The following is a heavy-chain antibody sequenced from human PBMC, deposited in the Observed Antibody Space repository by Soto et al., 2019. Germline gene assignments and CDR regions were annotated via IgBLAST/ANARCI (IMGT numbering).Heavy chain of an antibody. CDR2: IYHSGST. V-gene: IGHV4-4*02. CDR3: AKGVYGSGSPNWFDP. CDR1: GGSISSGYW. J-gene: IGHJ5*02. D-gene: IGHD3-10*01. Sequence: PSETLSLTCAVSGGSISSGYWGSWVRQPPGKGLEWIGEIYHSGSTNYNPSLKSRVTISLDKSKNQFSLNLSSVTAADTAVYYCAKGVYGSGSPNWFDPWGQGTQVTVSS.